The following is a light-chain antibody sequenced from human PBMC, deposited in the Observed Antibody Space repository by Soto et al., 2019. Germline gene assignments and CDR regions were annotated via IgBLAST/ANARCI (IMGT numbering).Light chain of an antibody. CDR1: SSNIGSNT. CDR2: STS. Sequence: QSVLTQPPSASGTPGQIVAISCSGSSSNIGSNTVTRYQQLPGTAPKLLIYSTSQRSSGVPGRFSGSKSGASASLSISGLQSEDEADYYCAAWDDRLDVYVFGTGTKVTVL. V-gene: IGLV1-44*01. CDR3: AAWDDRLDVYV. J-gene: IGLJ1*01.